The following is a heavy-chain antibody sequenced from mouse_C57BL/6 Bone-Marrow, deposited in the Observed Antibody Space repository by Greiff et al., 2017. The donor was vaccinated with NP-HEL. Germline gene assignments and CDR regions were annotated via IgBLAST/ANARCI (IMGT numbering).Heavy chain of an antibody. CDR2: IDPETGGT. D-gene: IGHD1-1*01. Sequence: VQLQESGAELVRPGASVTLSCKASGYTFTDYEMHWVKQTPVHGLEWIGAIDPETGGTAYNQKFKGKAILTADKSSSTAYMELRSLTSEDSAVYYCARRDYYYGRSLDDWGQGTTLTVSS. CDR1: GYTFTDYE. CDR3: ARRDYYYGRSLDD. V-gene: IGHV1-15*01. J-gene: IGHJ2*01.